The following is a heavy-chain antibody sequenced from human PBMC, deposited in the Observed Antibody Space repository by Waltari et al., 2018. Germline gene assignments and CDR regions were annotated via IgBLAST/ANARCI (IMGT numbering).Heavy chain of an antibody. CDR1: GFTFSSYW. V-gene: IGHV3-74*01. CDR3: VRSGSSTPFDY. Sequence: EVQLVESGGGFIQPGGSLILPCAVSGFTFSSYWMHWVRQAPGKGLVGVSRIRGDGSFTSYADSVKGRFTISRDNAKNTLYLQMNSLRAEETAVYYCVRSGSSTPFDYWGQGTLVTVSS. D-gene: IGHD6-6*01. J-gene: IGHJ4*02. CDR2: IRGDGSFT.